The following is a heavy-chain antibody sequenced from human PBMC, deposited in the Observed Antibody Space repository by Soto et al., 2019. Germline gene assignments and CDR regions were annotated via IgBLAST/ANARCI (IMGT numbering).Heavy chain of an antibody. V-gene: IGHV4-30-4*01. CDR2: IYDGGTT. CDR3: ARGPSGDKIDY. J-gene: IGHJ4*02. Sequence: QVQLQESGPRLVSPSQTLSLTCTVSGGSISSAAYCWSWIRQSPDQGLEWIGHIYDGGTTYSSPSLTGRVTISADTSETQFSLKLSSVSAADTAGYYCARGPSGDKIDYWGQGIQVTVSS. CDR1: GGSISSAAYC. D-gene: IGHD7-27*01.